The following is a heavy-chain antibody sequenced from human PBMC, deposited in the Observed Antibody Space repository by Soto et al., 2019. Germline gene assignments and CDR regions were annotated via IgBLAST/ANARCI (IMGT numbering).Heavy chain of an antibody. D-gene: IGHD3-22*01. J-gene: IGHJ6*03. CDR1: GYTFTSYG. Sequence: ASVKVSCKASGYTFTSYGISWVRQAPGKGLEWVSVIYSGGSTYYADSVKGRFTISRDNSKNTLYLQMNSLRAEDTAVYYCARDRTGVVKDYYYYYYMDVWGKGTTVTVSS. CDR2: IYSGGST. V-gene: IGHV3-66*01. CDR3: ARDRTGVVKDYYYYYYMDV.